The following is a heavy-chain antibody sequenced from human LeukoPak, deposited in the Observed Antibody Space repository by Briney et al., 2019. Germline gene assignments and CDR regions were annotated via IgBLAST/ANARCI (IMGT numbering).Heavy chain of an antibody. Sequence: GGSLRLSCAACGFTFSGFGMHWVRQAPGKGLEWVAYIHTDQTIQYYADSVKGRFTISRDNSKNTLYLQMKTLRSEDTAVYYCGYYNSGSYSTPDSWGQGTQVTVSS. V-gene: IGHV3-30*02. D-gene: IGHD3-10*01. CDR2: IHTDQTIQ. CDR3: GYYNSGSYSTPDS. CDR1: GFTFSGFG. J-gene: IGHJ5*01.